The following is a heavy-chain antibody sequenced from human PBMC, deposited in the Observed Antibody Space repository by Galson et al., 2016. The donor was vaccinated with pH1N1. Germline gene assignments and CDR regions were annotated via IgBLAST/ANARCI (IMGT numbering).Heavy chain of an antibody. D-gene: IGHD2-15*01. CDR2: IDPKSGNT. V-gene: IGHV1-2*02. CDR3: SRVTPTEPFDY. CDR1: GYTFARFY. Sequence: SVKVSCKDSGYTFARFYLHWVRQAPGQGLEWMGWIDPKSGNTHYAQKFQGRFNVTRDTSISTAYMHLSGLTYDDAAVYYCSRVTPTEPFDYWGQGALVTVSS. J-gene: IGHJ4*02.